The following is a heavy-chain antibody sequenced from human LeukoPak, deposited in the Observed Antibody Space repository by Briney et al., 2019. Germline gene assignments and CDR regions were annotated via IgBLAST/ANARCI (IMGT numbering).Heavy chain of an antibody. CDR3: ARGSLYYGSGSYP. V-gene: IGHV3-21*01. CDR1: GFTFSSYS. CDR2: ISSSSSYI. Sequence: GGSLRLSCAASGFTFSSYSMNWVRQAPGKGLEWVSSISSSSSYIYYADSVKGRFTISRDNAKNSLYLQMNSLRAEDTAVYYCARGSLYYGSGSYPWGQGTLVTVSS. D-gene: IGHD3-10*01. J-gene: IGHJ5*02.